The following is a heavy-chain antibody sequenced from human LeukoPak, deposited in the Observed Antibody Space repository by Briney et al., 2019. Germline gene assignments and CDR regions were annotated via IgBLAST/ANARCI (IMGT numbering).Heavy chain of an antibody. CDR1: GFTFSSYD. J-gene: IGHJ4*02. D-gene: IGHD6-19*01. CDR2: IGTAGDT. CDR3: ARAGSGWYFDY. V-gene: IGHV3-13*01. Sequence: GGSLRLSCAASGFTFSSYDMHWVRQATGKGLEWVSTIGTAGDTYYPGSVKGRFTISRENAKNSLYLQMNSLRAGDTAVYYCARAGSGWYFDYWDQGTLVTVSS.